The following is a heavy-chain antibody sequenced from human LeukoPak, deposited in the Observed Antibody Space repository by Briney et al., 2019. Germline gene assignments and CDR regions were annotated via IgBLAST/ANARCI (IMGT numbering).Heavy chain of an antibody. Sequence: ASAKVSCKASGYTFTSYYMHWVRQAPGQGLEWMGIINPSGGSTSYAQKFQGRVTMTTDTSTSTAYMELRSLRSDDTAVYYCTRDWYCSGGSCSDCFDPWGQGTLVTVSS. CDR3: TRDWYCSGGSCSDCFDP. CDR1: GYTFTSYY. J-gene: IGHJ5*02. D-gene: IGHD2-15*01. V-gene: IGHV1-46*01. CDR2: INPSGGST.